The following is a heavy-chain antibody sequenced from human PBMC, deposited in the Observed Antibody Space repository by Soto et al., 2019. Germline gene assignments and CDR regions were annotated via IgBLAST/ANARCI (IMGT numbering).Heavy chain of an antibody. V-gene: IGHV3-53*02. CDR1: GLSVSDKY. Sequence: EVQLVQTGGGLIQPGGSLSLSCAASGLSVSDKYMSWVRQAPGKGLEWVSLTYTGGNSYFADFVKGRFIVSRDISKNTLFLHMNSLAAEDTAVYYCAREGYAYGLDFWGQGSLVTVSS. CDR2: TYTGGNS. CDR3: AREGYAYGLDF. J-gene: IGHJ4*02. D-gene: IGHD3-10*01.